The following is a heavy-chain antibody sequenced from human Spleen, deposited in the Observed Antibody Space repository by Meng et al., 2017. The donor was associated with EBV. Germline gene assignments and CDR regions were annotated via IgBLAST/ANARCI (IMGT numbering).Heavy chain of an antibody. CDR1: GCSINRWNG. CDR3: ARDLSYSGSNGRFYFDY. V-gene: IGHV4-4*02. Sequence: QLQESSPERMQPSGTLSLICAASGCSINRWNGWNWVRQPPGKGLEWIGEIYHSGSTNYNPSLESRVTISVDKSKNQFSLKLSSVTAADTAVYYCARDLSYSGSNGRFYFDYWGQGILVTVSS. J-gene: IGHJ4*02. CDR2: IYHSGST. D-gene: IGHD5-12*01.